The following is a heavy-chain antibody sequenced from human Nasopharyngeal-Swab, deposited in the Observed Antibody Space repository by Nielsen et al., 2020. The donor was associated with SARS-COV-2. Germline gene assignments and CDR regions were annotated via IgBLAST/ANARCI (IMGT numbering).Heavy chain of an antibody. CDR1: GFTFSNYA. CDR3: ARQTTVTNYFDY. Sequence: GGSLRLSCAASGFTFSNYAMGWVRQAPGKGLDWVSGITATGGSTYYADSVKGRFTISRDNAKNSLYLQMNSLRAEDTAVYYCARQTTVTNYFDYWGQGTLVTVSS. D-gene: IGHD4-17*01. CDR2: ITATGGST. J-gene: IGHJ4*02. V-gene: IGHV3-23*01.